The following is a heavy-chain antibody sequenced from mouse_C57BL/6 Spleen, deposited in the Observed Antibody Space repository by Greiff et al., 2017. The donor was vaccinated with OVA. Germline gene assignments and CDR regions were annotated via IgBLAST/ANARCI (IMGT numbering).Heavy chain of an antibody. D-gene: IGHD1-1*01. CDR3: AATVVVKDYYAMDY. CDR2: IYPGDGDT. V-gene: IGHV1-82*01. J-gene: IGHJ4*01. CDR1: GYAFSSSW. Sequence: VQLQQSGPELVKPGASVKISCKASGYAFSSSWMNWVKQRPGKGLEWIGRIYPGDGDTNYNGKFKGKATLTADKSSSTAYMQLSSLTSEDSAVYFCAATVVVKDYYAMDYWGQGTSVTVSS.